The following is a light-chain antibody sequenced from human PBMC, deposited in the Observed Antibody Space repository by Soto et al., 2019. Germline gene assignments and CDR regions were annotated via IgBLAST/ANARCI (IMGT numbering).Light chain of an antibody. Sequence: IQMTQSPSSLSASVGDRVTITCRASQTISTYLNWYQQKPGKAPKLLIYAASSLHSGVPSRFSGSGSATDFTLTISTLQPEDFATYYCQQSYSTPLTFGPGTKLDIK. J-gene: IGKJ3*01. CDR1: QTISTY. V-gene: IGKV1-39*01. CDR2: AAS. CDR3: QQSYSTPLT.